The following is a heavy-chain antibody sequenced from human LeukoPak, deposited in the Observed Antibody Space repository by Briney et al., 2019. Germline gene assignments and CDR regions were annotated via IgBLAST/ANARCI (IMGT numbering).Heavy chain of an antibody. Sequence: PSETLSLTCTVSGVSISSGDYYWSWIRQPPGKGLEWIGYIYYSGSTYYNPSLKSRVTISVDTSKNQFSLKLSSVTAADTAVYNCARDSASSGLDYWGQGTLVTVSS. V-gene: IGHV4-30-4*01. CDR2: IYYSGST. CDR3: ARDSASSGLDY. CDR1: GVSISSGDYY. D-gene: IGHD3-22*01. J-gene: IGHJ4*02.